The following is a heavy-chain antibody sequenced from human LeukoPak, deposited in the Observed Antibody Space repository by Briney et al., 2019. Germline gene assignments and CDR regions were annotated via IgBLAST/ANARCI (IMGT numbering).Heavy chain of an antibody. J-gene: IGHJ4*02. D-gene: IGHD3-22*01. V-gene: IGHV3-21*01. CDR2: ISSSSSYI. Sequence: GGSLRHSCAASGFTFSSYSMNWVRQAPGKGLEWVSSISSSSSYIYYADSVKGRFTISRDNAKKSLYLQMNSLRAEDTAVYYCARWDDSSGYYPYYFDYWGQGTLVTVSS. CDR3: ARWDDSSGYYPYYFDY. CDR1: GFTFSSYS.